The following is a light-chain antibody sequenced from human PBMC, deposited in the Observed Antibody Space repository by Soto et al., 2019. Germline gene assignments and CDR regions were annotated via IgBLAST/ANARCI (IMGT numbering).Light chain of an antibody. CDR1: SSNIGAGYD. J-gene: IGLJ1*01. CDR3: QSYDSSLSGRYG. CDR2: GNS. Sequence: QAVVTQPPSVSGAPGQRVTISCTGSSSNIGAGYDVHWYQQLPGTAPKLLIYGNSNRPSGVPDRFSGSKSGTSASLAITGLQAEDEADYYCQSYDSSLSGRYGFGTGTKLTVL. V-gene: IGLV1-40*01.